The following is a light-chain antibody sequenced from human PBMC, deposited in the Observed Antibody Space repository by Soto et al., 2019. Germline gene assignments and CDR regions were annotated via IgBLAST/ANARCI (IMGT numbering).Light chain of an antibody. CDR3: QQYGKQPVT. Sequence: DVQMTQSPSSLSASVGDRVTITCQASQDISNFLNWYHQAPGQAPQLLIYDVSNLQPGVASRFSGSGSGKDVTFTITSCQPEDIGTFYCQQYGKQPVTFGGGTKVEIK. V-gene: IGKV1-33*01. CDR1: QDISNF. CDR2: DVS. J-gene: IGKJ4*01.